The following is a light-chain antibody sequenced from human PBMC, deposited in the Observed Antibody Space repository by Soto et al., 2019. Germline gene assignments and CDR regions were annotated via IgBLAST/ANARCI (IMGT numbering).Light chain of an antibody. CDR3: QQYGSWT. V-gene: IGKV3-20*01. CDR2: GAS. CDR1: QSISSNY. Sequence: DIVLTQSPGTLSVSPGERATLSCRASQSISSNYLAWYQQKPGQAPSLLIYGASSRVTGIPDRFSGSGSGTYFTLTISRLEPEDSAIYYCQQYGSWTFGQGTKVEIK. J-gene: IGKJ1*01.